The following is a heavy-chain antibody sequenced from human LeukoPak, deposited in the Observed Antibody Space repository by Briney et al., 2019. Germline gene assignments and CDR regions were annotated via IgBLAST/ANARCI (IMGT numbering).Heavy chain of an antibody. D-gene: IGHD7-27*01. CDR1: GGSISSGSYS. V-gene: IGHV4-30-2*01. CDR2: IYPRGST. CDR3: ARFSPRAMGNYLDF. Sequence: SETLSLTCAVSGGSISSGSYSWSWLRQPPGKGLEWIGYIYPRGSTYYNPSLKSRVILSLDKSANQFSLNLSSVTAADTAVYYCARFSPRAMGNYLDFWGQGTLVTVSS. J-gene: IGHJ4*02.